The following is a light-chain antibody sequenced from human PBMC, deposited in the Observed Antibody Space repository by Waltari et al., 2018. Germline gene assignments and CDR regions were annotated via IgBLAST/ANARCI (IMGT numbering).Light chain of an antibody. J-gene: IGKJ1*01. CDR1: QSISSW. CDR2: KAS. V-gene: IGKV1-5*03. Sequence: DIQMTQSPYTLTESVGDRVTITCRASQSISSWLAWYQQKPGKAPKRLIYKASCLESGVPSRFSGSGSGTEFTLTISSLQPDDFATYYCQQYNSYSRTFGQGTKVEIK. CDR3: QQYNSYSRT.